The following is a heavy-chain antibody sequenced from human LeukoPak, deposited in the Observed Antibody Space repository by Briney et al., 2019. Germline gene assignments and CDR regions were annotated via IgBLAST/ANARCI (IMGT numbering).Heavy chain of an antibody. CDR2: INPSGGST. J-gene: IGHJ4*02. V-gene: IGHV1-46*01. CDR1: GYPFTSYY. D-gene: IGHD4-17*01. CDR3: VRSYGDFDY. Sequence: ASVKVSCKASGYPFTSYYMHWVRQAPGQGLEWMGIINPSGGSTSYAQKFQGRVTMTRDTSTSTVYMELSCLRSEDTAVYYCVRSYGDFDYWGQGTLVTVSS.